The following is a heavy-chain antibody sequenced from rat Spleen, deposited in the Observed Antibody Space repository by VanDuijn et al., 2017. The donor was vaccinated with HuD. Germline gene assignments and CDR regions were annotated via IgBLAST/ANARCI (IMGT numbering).Heavy chain of an antibody. D-gene: IGHD1-6*01. J-gene: IGHJ2*01. CDR1: GFTFSNYY. V-gene: IGHV5-25*01. Sequence: EVQLVASGGGLVQPGRSMKLSCAASGFTFSNYYMAWVRQAPTKGLEWVASISISGDDTYYRDSVKGRFTISRDNAKSTLYLQMDSLRSEDTATYYCSTAGSFTDYYFAGGFDYWGQGVMVTVSS. CDR3: STAGSFTDYYFAGGFDY. CDR2: ISISGDDT.